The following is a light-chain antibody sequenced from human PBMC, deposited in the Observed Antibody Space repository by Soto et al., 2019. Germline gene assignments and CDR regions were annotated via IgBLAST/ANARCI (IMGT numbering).Light chain of an antibody. CDR2: DAS. V-gene: IGKV3-11*01. CDR3: QQLNNYPPT. CDR1: QSVSSY. Sequence: EIVLTQSPATLSLSPGERATLSCRASQSVSSYLAWYQQKPGQAPRLLIYDASNRATGIPARFSGSGSGTDFTLTISSLEPEDFATYYCQQLNNYPPTFGQGTRLEI. J-gene: IGKJ5*01.